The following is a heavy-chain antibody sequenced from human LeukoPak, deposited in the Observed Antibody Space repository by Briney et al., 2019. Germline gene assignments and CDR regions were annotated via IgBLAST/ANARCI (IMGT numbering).Heavy chain of an antibody. J-gene: IGHJ5*02. CDR1: GFTFSSYG. CDR3: ARERAAPAWFDP. Sequence: PGGSLRLSCAASGFTFSSYGMSWVRQAPGKGLEWVSAISSTGGTTYYADSVKGRFTISRDNSKNTLYLQMNSLRAEDTAVCYCARERAAPAWFDPWGQGTLVTVSS. D-gene: IGHD6-13*01. CDR2: ISSTGGTT. V-gene: IGHV3-23*01.